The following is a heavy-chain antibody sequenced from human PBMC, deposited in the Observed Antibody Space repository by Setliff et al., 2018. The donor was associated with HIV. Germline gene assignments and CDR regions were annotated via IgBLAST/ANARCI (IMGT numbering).Heavy chain of an antibody. D-gene: IGHD2-8*01. CDR1: GGTFSSYA. Sequence: SVKVSCKASGGTFSSYAISWVRQAPGQGLEWMGRIIPIFGTANYAQKFQGRVTITADKPTSTAYMELSSLRSEDTAVYYCARGKVLRGNILYYWGQGTLVTVSS. CDR3: ARGKVLRGNILYY. J-gene: IGHJ4*02. CDR2: IIPIFGTA. V-gene: IGHV1-69*06.